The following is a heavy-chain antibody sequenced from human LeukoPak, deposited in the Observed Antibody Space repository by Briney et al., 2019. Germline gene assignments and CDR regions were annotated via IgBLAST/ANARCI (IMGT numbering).Heavy chain of an antibody. V-gene: IGHV5-51*01. CDR2: IFPGDSDT. CDR3: AKSSYRGAIAAAGVDY. D-gene: IGHD6-13*01. Sequence: PGESLQISCQASGSSFTTNWIGWVRQMPGQGLEWMGIIFPGDSDTRYSPSFQGQVTISADKSISTAYLQWRSLKASDTAIYYCAKSSYRGAIAAAGVDYWGQGTLVTVSS. J-gene: IGHJ4*02. CDR1: GSSFTTNW.